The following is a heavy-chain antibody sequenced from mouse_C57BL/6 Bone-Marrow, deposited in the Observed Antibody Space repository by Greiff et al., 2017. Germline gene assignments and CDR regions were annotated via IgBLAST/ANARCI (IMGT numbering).Heavy chain of an antibody. Sequence: VQLQQSGPELVKPGASVKISCKASGYTFTDYYMNWVKQSHGKSLEWIGDINPNNGGTSYNQKFKGKATLTVDKSSSTAYMELRSLTSEDSAVYYCAKSLYGDGFAYWVQGTLVPVSA. V-gene: IGHV1-26*01. D-gene: IGHD2-13*01. CDR2: INPNNGGT. CDR3: AKSLYGDGFAY. J-gene: IGHJ3*01. CDR1: GYTFTDYY.